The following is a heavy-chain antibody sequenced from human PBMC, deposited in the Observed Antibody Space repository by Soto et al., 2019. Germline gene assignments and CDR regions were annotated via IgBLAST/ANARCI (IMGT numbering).Heavy chain of an antibody. CDR1: GFAFTSYW. Sequence: EVQLVESGGGLVQPGGSLRLSCAASGFAFTSYWMSWVRQAPGKGLEWVANIKQDGSEKYYVDSVKGRFTISRDNAKNSPYLQMNSLRAEDTAVYYCATTKRVTRVPVWFGLGAFDIWGQGTMVTVSS. CDR2: IKQDGSEK. V-gene: IGHV3-7*01. J-gene: IGHJ3*02. CDR3: ATTKRVTRVPVWFGLGAFDI. D-gene: IGHD3-10*01.